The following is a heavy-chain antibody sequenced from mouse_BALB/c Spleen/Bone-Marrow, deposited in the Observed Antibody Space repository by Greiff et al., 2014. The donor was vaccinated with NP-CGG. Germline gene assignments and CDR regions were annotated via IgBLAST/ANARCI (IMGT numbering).Heavy chain of an antibody. Sequence: QVQLQQSIPIRLSTGAERKITRMNSSYSLQCCRMPCVWKKPGQGLEWIGDIYPGSDSTNYNEKFKSKATLTVDTSSSTAYMQLSSLTSEDFSFNDTATDEDY. D-gene: IGHD1-2*01. J-gene: IGHJ4*01. V-gene: IGHV1-55*01. CDR3: ATDEDY. CDR1: SYSLQCCR. CDR2: IYPGSDST.